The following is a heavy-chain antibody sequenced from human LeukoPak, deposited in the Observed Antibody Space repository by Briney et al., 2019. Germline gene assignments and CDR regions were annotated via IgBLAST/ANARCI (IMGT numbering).Heavy chain of an antibody. V-gene: IGHV4-39*01. CDR2: IYYSGST. D-gene: IGHD6-13*01. J-gene: IGHJ4*02. CDR1: GGSISSSSYY. CDR3: AKSIAAARLSVDY. Sequence: SETLSLTCTVSGGSISSSSYYWGWIRQPPGKGREWIGSIYYSGSTYYNPSLKSRVTISVDTSKNQFSLKLSSVTAADTAVYYCAKSIAAARLSVDYWGQGTLVTVSS.